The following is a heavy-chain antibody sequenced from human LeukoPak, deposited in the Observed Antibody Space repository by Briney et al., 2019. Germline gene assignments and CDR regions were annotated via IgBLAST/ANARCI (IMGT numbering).Heavy chain of an antibody. D-gene: IGHD6-19*01. CDR1: GFTFNDYG. J-gene: IGHJ5*02. CDR2: IYYSGST. CDR3: ARGQARLAWFDP. V-gene: IGHV4-39*07. Sequence: GSLRLSCAASGFTFNDYGMSWIRQPPGKGLEWIGSIYYSGSTYYNPSLKSRVTISVDTSKNQFSLKLSSVTAADTAVYYCARGQARLAWFDPWGQGTLVTVSS.